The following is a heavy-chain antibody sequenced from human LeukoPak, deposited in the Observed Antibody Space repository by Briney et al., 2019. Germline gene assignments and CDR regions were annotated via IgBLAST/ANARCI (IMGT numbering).Heavy chain of an antibody. CDR1: GFTFRNDG. D-gene: IGHD6-6*01. CDR2: ISDGGGST. V-gene: IGHV3-23*01. J-gene: IGHJ4*02. Sequence: GGSLRLSCAASGFTFRNDGMSWVRQAPGKGLEWVSAISDGGGSTYYADSVRGRFTISRDNSKNTLYLDMKSLRAEDTAVYYCAKRVEYSSSSGGYFDYWGQGTLVTVSS. CDR3: AKRVEYSSSSGGYFDY.